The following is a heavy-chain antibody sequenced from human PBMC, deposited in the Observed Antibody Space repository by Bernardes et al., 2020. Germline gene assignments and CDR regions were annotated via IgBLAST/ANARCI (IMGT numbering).Heavy chain of an antibody. CDR1: GFTFSSYG. CDR3: AREELAAAESFDY. Sequence: GSLRLSCAASGFTFSSYGMHWVRQAPGKGLEWVAVIWYDGSNKYYADSVKGRFTISGDNSKNTLYLQMNSLRAEDTAVYYCAREELAAAESFDYWGQGTLVTVSS. V-gene: IGHV3-33*01. CDR2: IWYDGSNK. D-gene: IGHD6-13*01. J-gene: IGHJ4*02.